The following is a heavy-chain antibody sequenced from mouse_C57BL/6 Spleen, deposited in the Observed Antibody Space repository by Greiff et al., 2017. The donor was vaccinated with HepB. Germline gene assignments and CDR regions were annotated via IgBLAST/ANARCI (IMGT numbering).Heavy chain of an antibody. Sequence: VQLQQSGPELVKPGASVKISCKASGYAFSSSWMNWVKQRPGKGLEWIGRIYPGDGDTNYNGKFKGKATLTADKSSSTAYMQLSSLTSEDSAVYFWARGTMVTTAWFAYWGQGTLVTVSA. CDR2: IYPGDGDT. CDR3: ARGTMVTTAWFAY. J-gene: IGHJ3*01. CDR1: GYAFSSSW. V-gene: IGHV1-82*01. D-gene: IGHD2-2*01.